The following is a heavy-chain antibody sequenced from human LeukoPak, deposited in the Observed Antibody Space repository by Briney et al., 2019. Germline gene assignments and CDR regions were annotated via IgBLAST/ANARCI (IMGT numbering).Heavy chain of an antibody. J-gene: IGHJ4*02. CDR2: ISSSGSSI. CDR3: ADITMVRGVDY. CDR1: GFTFSSYA. V-gene: IGHV3-48*04. Sequence: GGSLRLSCAASGFTFSSYAMTWLRHAPGKGLEWLSYISSSGSSIYYADSVKGRFTTSRDNAKNSLYLQMNSLRAEDTAVYYCADITMVRGVDYWGQGTLVTVSS. D-gene: IGHD3-10*01.